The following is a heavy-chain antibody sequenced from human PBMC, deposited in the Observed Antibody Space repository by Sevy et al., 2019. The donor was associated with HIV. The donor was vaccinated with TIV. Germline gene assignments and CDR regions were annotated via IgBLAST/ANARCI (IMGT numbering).Heavy chain of an antibody. CDR1: GYTFTGYY. CDR2: INPNSGGT. Sequence: ASVKVSCKASGYTFTGYYMHWVRQAPGQGLEWMGRINPNSGGTNYAQKFQGRVTMTRDTSISTAHMELSRLRSDDTAVYYCAREKWELKRGYFDLWGRGTLVTVSS. V-gene: IGHV1-2*06. D-gene: IGHD1-26*01. J-gene: IGHJ2*01. CDR3: AREKWELKRGYFDL.